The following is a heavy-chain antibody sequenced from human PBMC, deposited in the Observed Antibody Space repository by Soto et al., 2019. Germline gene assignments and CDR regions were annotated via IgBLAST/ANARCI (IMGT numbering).Heavy chain of an antibody. CDR3: ASPRQGNYDFLSGYYALDY. CDR2: FYYTGGT. CDR1: GSSIRSSRSY. Sequence: PSETLSLTCAVSGSSIRSSRSYWGWVRQPPGKGLEWIVSFYYTGGTYSTYYNPSLKSRVTISVDTSKSQFSLNLRSVTAADTAVYYCASPRQGNYDFLSGYYALDYWGQGTLVTVPQ. D-gene: IGHD3-3*01. V-gene: IGHV4-39*01. J-gene: IGHJ4*02.